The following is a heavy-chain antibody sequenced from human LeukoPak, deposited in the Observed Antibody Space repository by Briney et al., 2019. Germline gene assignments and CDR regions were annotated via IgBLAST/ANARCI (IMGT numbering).Heavy chain of an antibody. CDR1: GYTFTSYA. CDR3: ARDRGSSRSQYNWFDP. Sequence: ALVKVSCKASGYTFTSYAMHWVRQAPGQRLEWMGWINAGNGNTKYSQKFQGRVTITRDTSASTAYIELSSLRSEDTAVYYCARDRGSSRSQYNWFDPWGQGTLVTVSS. CDR2: INAGNGNT. J-gene: IGHJ5*02. D-gene: IGHD3-16*01. V-gene: IGHV1-3*01.